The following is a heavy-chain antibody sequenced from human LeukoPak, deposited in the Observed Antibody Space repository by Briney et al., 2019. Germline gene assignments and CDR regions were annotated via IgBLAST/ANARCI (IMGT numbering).Heavy chain of an antibody. Sequence: SETLFLTCTVSGGSLSNYYWSWIRQPAGKGLEWIGRIFTSGTTYYNPSLKSRVTMSVDTSKNQFSLKLRSVTAADTAIYYCARGIFDYDGTDYYHYYFDYWGQGRLVTVSS. CDR2: IFTSGTT. CDR3: ARGIFDYDGTDYYHYYFDY. CDR1: GGSLSNYY. D-gene: IGHD3-22*01. V-gene: IGHV4-4*07. J-gene: IGHJ4*02.